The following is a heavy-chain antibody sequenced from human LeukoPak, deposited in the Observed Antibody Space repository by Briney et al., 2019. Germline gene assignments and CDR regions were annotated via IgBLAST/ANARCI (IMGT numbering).Heavy chain of an antibody. Sequence: PGGSLRLSCAASGFTFSSYAMSWVRQAPGKGLGWVSAISGSGSSTYYADSVKGRFTISGDNSKNTLYLQMNSLRAEDTAVYYCAKFLHIVVVKADDAFDIWGQGTMVTVSS. CDR1: GFTFSSYA. CDR3: AKFLHIVVVKADDAFDI. J-gene: IGHJ3*02. V-gene: IGHV3-23*01. CDR2: ISGSGSST. D-gene: IGHD2-21*01.